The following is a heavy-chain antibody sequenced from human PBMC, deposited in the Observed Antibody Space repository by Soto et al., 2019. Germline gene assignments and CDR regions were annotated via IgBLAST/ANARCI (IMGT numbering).Heavy chain of an antibody. J-gene: IGHJ5*02. Sequence: ASVKVSCKASGFSFTGYYIHWLRQAPGQGLEWMGWINAHSGGTEYAQKFQGRVTLTRDTSIATAYPTLTSLTSDDTALYYCAKDLTRQLAYWLDPWGQGTQVTVSS. CDR1: GFSFTGYY. CDR2: INAHSGGT. D-gene: IGHD6-6*01. V-gene: IGHV1-2*02. CDR3: AKDLTRQLAYWLDP.